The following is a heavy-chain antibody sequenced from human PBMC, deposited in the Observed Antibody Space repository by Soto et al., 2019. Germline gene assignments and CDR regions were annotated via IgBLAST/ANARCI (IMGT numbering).Heavy chain of an antibody. V-gene: IGHV1-2*04. J-gene: IGHJ4*02. CDR1: GYTFTGYY. CDR3: ARDKGYVWGSYRYSYYFDY. D-gene: IGHD3-16*02. CDR2: ISPNSGGT. Sequence: QVQLVQSGAEVKKPGASVKVSCKASGYTFTGYYMHWVRQAPGQGLEWMGWISPNSGGTNYAQKFQGWVTMTRDTSISTAYMELSRLRSDDTAVYYCARDKGYVWGSYRYSYYFDYWGQGTLVTVSS.